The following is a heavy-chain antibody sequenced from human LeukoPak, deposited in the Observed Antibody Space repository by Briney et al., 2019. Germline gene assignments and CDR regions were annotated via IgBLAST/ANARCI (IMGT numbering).Heavy chain of an antibody. CDR2: IYRSGST. J-gene: IGHJ4*02. V-gene: IGHV4-61*10. Sequence: NTSETLSLTCTVSGGSISSGSYYWSWIRQPAGKRLEWIGHIYRSGSTNYNPSLKSRVTISVDTSKNQFSLTLSSVTAADTAVYYCARAQWLVPNYFDYWGQGTLVTVSS. CDR1: GGSISSGSYY. D-gene: IGHD6-19*01. CDR3: ARAQWLVPNYFDY.